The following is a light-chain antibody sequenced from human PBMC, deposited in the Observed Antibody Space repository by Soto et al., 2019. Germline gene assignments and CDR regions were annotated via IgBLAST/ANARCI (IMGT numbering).Light chain of an antibody. CDR2: DAS. J-gene: IGKJ4*01. Sequence: DLQMTQSPSTLSASVGDRVTITCRASQNINRWLAWYQQKPGKVPKVLIYDASNLETGVPSTFSGSGSGTEFTLTISSLQPEYFATYYCQQYDSFSLTVGGGTKVEIK. V-gene: IGKV1-5*01. CDR1: QNINRW. CDR3: QQYDSFSLT.